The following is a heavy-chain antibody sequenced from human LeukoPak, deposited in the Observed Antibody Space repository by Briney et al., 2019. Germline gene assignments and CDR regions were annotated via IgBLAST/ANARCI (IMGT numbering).Heavy chain of an antibody. CDR3: ARSSYGDPFDY. CDR1: GFTFSSYG. Sequence: GGSLRLSCAASGFTFSSYGMHWVRQAPGKGLEWVAVIWYDGSSKYYADSVKGRFTISRDNSKNTLYLQMNSLRAEDTAVYYCARSSYGDPFDYWGQGTLVTVSS. V-gene: IGHV3-33*01. J-gene: IGHJ4*02. D-gene: IGHD4-17*01. CDR2: IWYDGSSK.